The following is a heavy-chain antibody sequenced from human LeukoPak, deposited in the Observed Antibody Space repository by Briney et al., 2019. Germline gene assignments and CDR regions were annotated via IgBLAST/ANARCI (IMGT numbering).Heavy chain of an antibody. J-gene: IGHJ4*02. CDR3: ARGPDTAMVHFDY. D-gene: IGHD5-18*01. V-gene: IGHV4-30-4*08. Sequence: SSETLSLTCTVSGGSISSGDYYWSWIRQPPGKGLEWIGYIYYSGSTYYNPSLKIRVTISVDTSKNQFSLKLSSVTAADTAVYYCARGPDTAMVHFDYWGQGTLVTVSS. CDR2: IYYSGST. CDR1: GGSISSGDYY.